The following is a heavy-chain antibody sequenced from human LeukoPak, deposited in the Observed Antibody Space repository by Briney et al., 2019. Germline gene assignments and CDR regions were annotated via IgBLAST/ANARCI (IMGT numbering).Heavy chain of an antibody. D-gene: IGHD3-22*01. J-gene: IGHJ6*03. CDR3: ASLGGFDSSGYYFYYYMGV. CDR2: IITIFGTA. V-gene: IGHV1-69*05. Sequence: SVKLSCKASGGTFTSYAISWVRHAPGQGLEWMGGIITIFGTANYAQTSQGRVTISTDESTSTAYMELSSLRSEDTAVYYCASLGGFDSSGYYFYYYMGVWGKGTTVTVSS. CDR1: GGTFTSYA.